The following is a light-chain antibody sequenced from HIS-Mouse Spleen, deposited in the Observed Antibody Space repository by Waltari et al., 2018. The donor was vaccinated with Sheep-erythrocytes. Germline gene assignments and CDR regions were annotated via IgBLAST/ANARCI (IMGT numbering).Light chain of an antibody. CDR1: SSDVGGYNY. Sequence: QSALTQPPSASGSPGQSVTISCTGTSSDVGGYNYVSWYQQHPGKAPKLMIYEVSKRPAGVPDRFSGSKSGNPASLTVSGLQAEDGADYYCSSYAGSNNWVFGGGTKLTVL. V-gene: IGLV2-8*01. CDR3: SSYAGSNNWV. CDR2: EVS. J-gene: IGLJ3*02.